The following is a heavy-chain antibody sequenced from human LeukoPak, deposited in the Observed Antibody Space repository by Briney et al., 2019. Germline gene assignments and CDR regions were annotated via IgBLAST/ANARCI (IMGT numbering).Heavy chain of an antibody. CDR3: ASLRRDGYNNYFDY. J-gene: IGHJ4*02. D-gene: IGHD5-24*01. CDR1: GFTVSSNY. Sequence: HPGGSLRLSCAASGFTVSSNYMSWVRQAPGKGLEWVSVIYSGGSTYYADSVKGRFTISRHNSKNTLYLQMNSLRAEDTAVYYCASLRRDGYNNYFDYWGQGTLVTVSS. CDR2: IYSGGST. V-gene: IGHV3-53*04.